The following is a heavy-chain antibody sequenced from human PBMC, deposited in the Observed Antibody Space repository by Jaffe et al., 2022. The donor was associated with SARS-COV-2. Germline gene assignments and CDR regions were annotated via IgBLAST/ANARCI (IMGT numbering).Heavy chain of an antibody. D-gene: IGHD1-26*01. CDR3: AKATVGESAPNY. V-gene: IGHV3-23*01. Sequence: DVQLLESGGGLVQPGGSLRLSCAASGFTFSTYTMTWVRQAPGKGLEWVSSIRGSGTNTYHADSVKGRFIISRDNSKNTLYLQMSSLRVEDTAVYYCAKATVGESAPNYWGQGTLVTVSS. CDR2: IRGSGTNT. J-gene: IGHJ4*02. CDR1: GFTFSTYT.